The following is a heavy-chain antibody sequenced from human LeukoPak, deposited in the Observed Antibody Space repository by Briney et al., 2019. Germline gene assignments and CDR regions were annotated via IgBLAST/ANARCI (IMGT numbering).Heavy chain of an antibody. CDR3: ARDYFYCGGDCFVDY. D-gene: IGHD2-21*02. CDR1: GFTFSDYT. CDR2: ISGGSRSI. J-gene: IGHJ4*02. V-gene: IGHV3-21*01. Sequence: GGSLRLSCAASGFTFSDYTMKCVRHAPGEGLEWVTSISGGSRSIHYVDSVKGRFTISRDNAKNSLYLQMNSLRAEDTGVYYCARDYFYCGGDCFVDYWGQGTLVTVSS.